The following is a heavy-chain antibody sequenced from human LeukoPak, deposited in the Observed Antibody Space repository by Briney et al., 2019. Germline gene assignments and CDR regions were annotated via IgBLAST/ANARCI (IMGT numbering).Heavy chain of an antibody. CDR1: GFTFSSYA. J-gene: IGHJ4*02. CDR3: AKGYYYGSGSYFCDY. Sequence: GGSPRLSCAASGFTFSSYAMSWVRQAPGKGLEWVSAISGSGGSTYYADSVKGRFTISRDSSKNTLYLQMNSLRAEDTAVYYCAKGYYYGSGSYFCDYWGQGTLVTVSS. D-gene: IGHD3-10*01. CDR2: ISGSGGST. V-gene: IGHV3-23*01.